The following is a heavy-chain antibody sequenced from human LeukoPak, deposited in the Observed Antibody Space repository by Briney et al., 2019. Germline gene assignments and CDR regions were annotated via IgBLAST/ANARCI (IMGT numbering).Heavy chain of an antibody. Sequence: PGGSLRLSCAASGFTFSNYWMHWVRQAPGKGLVWVSRINSDGINTSYADSVKGRFTISRDNAKNSLYLQMNSLIAEDTAVHYCVRAYHPGGWFDPWGQGTLVTVSS. D-gene: IGHD2-21*01. V-gene: IGHV3-74*01. CDR1: GFTFSNYW. CDR3: VRAYHPGGWFDP. CDR2: INSDGINT. J-gene: IGHJ5*02.